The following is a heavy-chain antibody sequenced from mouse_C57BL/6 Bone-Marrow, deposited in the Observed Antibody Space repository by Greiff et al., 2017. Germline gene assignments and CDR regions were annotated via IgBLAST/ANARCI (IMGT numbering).Heavy chain of an antibody. V-gene: IGHV1-26*01. Sequence: VQLQQSGPELVKPGASVKISCKASGYTFTDYYVNWVKQSHGKSLAWIGDINPNNGGTSYNQKFKGKATLTVDKSSSTAYMELRSLTSEDSAVYYCARSTVVPYWGQGTLVTVSA. D-gene: IGHD1-1*01. J-gene: IGHJ3*01. CDR3: ARSTVVPY. CDR1: GYTFTDYY. CDR2: INPNNGGT.